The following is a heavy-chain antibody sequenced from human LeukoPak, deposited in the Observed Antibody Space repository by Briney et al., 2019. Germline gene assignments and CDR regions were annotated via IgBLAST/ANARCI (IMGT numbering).Heavy chain of an antibody. CDR2: ITSSSSYI. J-gene: IGHJ4*02. CDR3: AGYYDSSYMAVY. Sequence: GGSLRLPGAASGFTFSTYTMNWVRQAPGKGLEWVSSITSSSSYIYYADSVKGRFTISRDNAKNSLYLQMNSLRAEDTAVNYCAGYYDSSYMAVYWGQGTLVTVSS. D-gene: IGHD3-22*01. V-gene: IGHV3-21*01. CDR1: GFTFSTYT.